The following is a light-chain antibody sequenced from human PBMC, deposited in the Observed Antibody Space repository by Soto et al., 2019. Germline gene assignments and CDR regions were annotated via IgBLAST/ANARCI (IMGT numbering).Light chain of an antibody. CDR3: QQYGSSPYT. J-gene: IGKJ2*01. Sequence: EIMLTQSPGTLSLSPGERATLSCRASQSVSSNHLAWYQQKPGQAPRLLIYSASSRATGIPDRFSGSGSGTDFTLTISRLEPEDFAVYYCQQYGSSPYTFGQGTKVEIK. V-gene: IGKV3-20*01. CDR1: QSVSSNH. CDR2: SAS.